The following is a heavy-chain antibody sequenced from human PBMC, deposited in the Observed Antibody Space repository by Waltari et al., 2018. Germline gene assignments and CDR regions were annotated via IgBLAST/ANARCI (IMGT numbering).Heavy chain of an antibody. V-gene: IGHV1-69*01. CDR2: SIPILGKA. J-gene: IGHJ6*02. CDR3: ARGLIADLNYYYYGMDV. Sequence: QVQLVQSGAEVKKPGSSVKVSCKASGGTFSSYAISWVRQAPGQGLEWMGGSIPILGKANYAQKFQGRGTITADESTSTAYMELSSLRSEDTAVYYCARGLIADLNYYYYGMDVWGQGTTVTVSS. D-gene: IGHD3-22*01. CDR1: GGTFSSYA.